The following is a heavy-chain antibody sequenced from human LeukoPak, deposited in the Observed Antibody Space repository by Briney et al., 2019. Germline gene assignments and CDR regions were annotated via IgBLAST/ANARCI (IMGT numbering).Heavy chain of an antibody. CDR2: IRDSGNGT. Sequence: PGGSLRLSCVVSGCTFKNYAMSWVRQAPGKGLECVSSIRDSGNGTDYADSVKGRFTVSRDNSKNTLYLHMNTLSAEDTAVYYCAKWAYYDFWSGHYKSHFDSWGQGTLVTVSP. CDR1: GCTFKNYA. V-gene: IGHV3-23*01. CDR3: AKWAYYDFWSGHYKSHFDS. J-gene: IGHJ4*02. D-gene: IGHD3-3*01.